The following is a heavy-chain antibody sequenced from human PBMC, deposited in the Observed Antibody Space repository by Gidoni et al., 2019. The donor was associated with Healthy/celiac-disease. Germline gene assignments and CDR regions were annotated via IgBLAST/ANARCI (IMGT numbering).Heavy chain of an antibody. CDR3: ARGALPLVGPYYMDV. V-gene: IGHV3-21*01. J-gene: IGHJ6*03. CDR1: GFTFSRYS. CDR2: ISSRSSYI. D-gene: IGHD2-8*02. Sequence: EVQLVESGGGLVKPGGSLRLSCAASGFTFSRYSMNWVRQAPGKGLEWVSSISSRSSYIYYADSVKGRFTISRDNAKNSLYLQMNSLRAEDTAVYYCARGALPLVGPYYMDVWGKGTTVTVSS.